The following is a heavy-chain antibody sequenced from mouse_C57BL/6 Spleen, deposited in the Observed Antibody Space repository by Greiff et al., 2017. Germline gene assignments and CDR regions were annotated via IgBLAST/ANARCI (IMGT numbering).Heavy chain of an antibody. CDR2: IDPANGNT. J-gene: IGHJ4*01. CDR3: ARGLYYSNYWDYYAMGC. Sequence: VQLQQSVAELVRPGASVKLSCTASGFNIKNTYMHWVKQRPEQGLEWIGRIDPANGNTKYAPKFQGKATITADTSSNTAYLQLSSLTSEDTAIYYCARGLYYSNYWDYYAMGCWGQETSVTVSS. V-gene: IGHV14-3*01. D-gene: IGHD2-5*01. CDR1: GFNIKNTY.